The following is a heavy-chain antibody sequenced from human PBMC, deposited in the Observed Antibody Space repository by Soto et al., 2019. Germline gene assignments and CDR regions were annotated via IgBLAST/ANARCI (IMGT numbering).Heavy chain of an antibody. V-gene: IGHV4-34*01. CDR3: STRAYDTPGYNRFAP. J-gene: IGHJ5*02. Sequence: ETLCLTCAVYGGSFSGHSWTWSRQSPGKGLEWIGDINHSGRVNYSPSLKSRVTISLDTSKNQFSLTPSAVTAADTAMYYCSTRAYDTPGYNRFAPWGHCPLVTVS. CDR2: INHSGRV. CDR1: GGSFSGHS. D-gene: IGHD3-22*01.